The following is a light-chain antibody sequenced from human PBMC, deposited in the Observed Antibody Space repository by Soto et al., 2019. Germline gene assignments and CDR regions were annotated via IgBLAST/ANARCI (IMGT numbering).Light chain of an antibody. CDR2: EGS. CDR1: SSDVGSYNL. CDR3: CSFAGLNTLL. V-gene: IGLV2-23*01. Sequence: QSALTQPASVSGSPGQSITISCTGTSSDVGSYNLVSWYQRHPGKAPKLMIYEGSKRPSGVSNRFSGSKSGNTASLTISGLQAEDEADYYCCSFAGLNTLLFGGGTKLTVL. J-gene: IGLJ2*01.